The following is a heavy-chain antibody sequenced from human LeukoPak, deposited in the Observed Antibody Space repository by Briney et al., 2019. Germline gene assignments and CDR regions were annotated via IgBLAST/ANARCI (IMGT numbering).Heavy chain of an antibody. CDR2: IWYDGSNK. V-gene: IGHV3-33*01. J-gene: IGHJ4*02. Sequence: PGRSLRLSCAASGFTVSSYGMHWVRQAPGKGLEWVAVIWYDGSNKYYADSVKGRFTISRDNSKNTLYLQMNSLRAEDTAVYYCARDLLYSSSWYVGLDYWGQGTLVTVSS. D-gene: IGHD6-13*01. CDR3: ARDLLYSSSWYVGLDY. CDR1: GFTVSSYG.